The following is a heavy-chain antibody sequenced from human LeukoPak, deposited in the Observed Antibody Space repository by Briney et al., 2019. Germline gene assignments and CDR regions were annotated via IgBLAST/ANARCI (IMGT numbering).Heavy chain of an antibody. V-gene: IGHV4-59*01. Sequence: PSETLSLTCTVSGGSISSYYWSWIRQPPGKGLEWIGYIYYSGSTNYNPSLKSRVTISVDTSKNQFSLKLSSVTAADTAVYYCARKKIGGWYYFDYWGQGTLVTVSS. CDR2: IYYSGST. D-gene: IGHD6-19*01. J-gene: IGHJ4*02. CDR1: GGSISSYY. CDR3: ARKKIGGWYYFDY.